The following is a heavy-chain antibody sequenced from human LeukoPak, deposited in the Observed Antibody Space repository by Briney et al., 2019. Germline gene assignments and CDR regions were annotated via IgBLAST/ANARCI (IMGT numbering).Heavy chain of an antibody. J-gene: IGHJ4*02. V-gene: IGHV1-2*02. CDR3: ARPSDHYGSGSPFDY. Sequence: GASVKVSCKASGYTFTGYYMHLVRQAPGQGLEWMVWINPNSGGTNYAQKFQGRVTMTRDTSISTAYMELSRLRSDDTAVYYCARPSDHYGSGSPFDYWGQGTLVTVSS. CDR1: GYTFTGYY. CDR2: INPNSGGT. D-gene: IGHD3-10*01.